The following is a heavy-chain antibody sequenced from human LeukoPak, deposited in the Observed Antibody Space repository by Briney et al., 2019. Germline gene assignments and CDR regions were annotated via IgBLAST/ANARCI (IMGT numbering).Heavy chain of an antibody. V-gene: IGHV3-7*01. D-gene: IGHD7-27*01. Sequence: GGSLRVSCAVSGFSIRSSWMSWVRQTRGKGLEWVADMNEDGSGTYYVDSVKGRFTVSRDNAKNSLYLQMSSLRAEDTAVYYCARDPAWGAIDYWGQGTLVTVSS. J-gene: IGHJ4*02. CDR3: ARDPAWGAIDY. CDR1: GFSIRSSW. CDR2: MNEDGSGT.